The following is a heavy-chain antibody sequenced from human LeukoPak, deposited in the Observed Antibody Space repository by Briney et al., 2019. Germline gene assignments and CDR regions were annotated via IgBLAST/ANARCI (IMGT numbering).Heavy chain of an antibody. Sequence: GESLKISCKGSGYSFTSNWIGWVRQMPGKGLEWMGIIYPGDSDTTYSPSFQGQVSISADKSISTAHLQWSSLKASDTAMYYCARRLAVAGRGYYGMDVWGQGTTVTVSS. CDR3: ARRLAVAGRGYYGMDV. D-gene: IGHD6-19*01. J-gene: IGHJ6*02. V-gene: IGHV5-51*01. CDR2: IYPGDSDT. CDR1: GYSFTSNW.